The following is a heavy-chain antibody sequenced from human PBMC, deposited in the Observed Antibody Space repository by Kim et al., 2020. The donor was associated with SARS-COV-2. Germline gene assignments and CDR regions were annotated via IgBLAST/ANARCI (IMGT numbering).Heavy chain of an antibody. D-gene: IGHD3-22*01. J-gene: IGHJ4*02. Sequence: SETLSLTCTVSGGSISSSSYYWGWIRQPPGKGLEWIGSIYYSGSTYYNPSLKRRVTISVDTSKNQFSLKLSSVTAADTAVYYCAADYYDSSPYSGYWGQGTLVTVSS. CDR2: IYYSGST. V-gene: IGHV4-39*01. CDR3: AADYYDSSPYSGY. CDR1: GGSISSSSYY.